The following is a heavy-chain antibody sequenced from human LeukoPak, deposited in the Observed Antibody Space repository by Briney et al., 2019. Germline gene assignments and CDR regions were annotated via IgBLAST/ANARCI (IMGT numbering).Heavy chain of an antibody. CDR3: ASFSWGSGSYNQEAIWSWFDP. V-gene: IGHV4-59*08. CDR2: INYSGNT. D-gene: IGHD3-10*01. CDR1: GGSISAYY. Sequence: SEALSLTCTVSGGSISAYYWSWIRQPPGKGLEWIGYINYSGNTNYNPSLKSRVTISVATSKNQFSLKLSSVTAADTAVYYCASFSWGSGSYNQEAIWSWFDPWGQGTLVIVSS. J-gene: IGHJ5*02.